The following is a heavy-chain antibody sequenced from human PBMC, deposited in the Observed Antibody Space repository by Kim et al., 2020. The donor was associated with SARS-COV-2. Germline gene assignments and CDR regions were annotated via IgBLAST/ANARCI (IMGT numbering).Heavy chain of an antibody. D-gene: IGHD2-21*01. J-gene: IGHJ4*02. CDR2: ISTISGRG. CDR3: AKGGGGDHGY. V-gene: IGHV3-23*01. CDR1: GFTFSSSA. Sequence: GGSLRLSCAASGFTFSSSALCWVRQAPGKGLEWVSTISTISGRGDYADSVKGRFSISRNDSKNTLHLQMKSLRPEDTALYYCAKGGGGDHGYWGQGTLVTLSS.